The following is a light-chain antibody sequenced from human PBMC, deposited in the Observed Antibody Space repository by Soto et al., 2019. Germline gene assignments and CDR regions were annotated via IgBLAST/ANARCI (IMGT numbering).Light chain of an antibody. CDR1: IIGRNS. CDR3: HVWDGTGNQVV. CDR2: DDI. J-gene: IGLJ2*01. Sequence: SYELTQSPSMSVAPGQTASVTCGGDIIGRNSVHWYQQKPGQAPVLVVYDDIERPSGIPERFSGSNSGNTATLTISRVAAGDEADYYCHVWDGTGNQVVFGGGTKLTVL. V-gene: IGLV3-21*02.